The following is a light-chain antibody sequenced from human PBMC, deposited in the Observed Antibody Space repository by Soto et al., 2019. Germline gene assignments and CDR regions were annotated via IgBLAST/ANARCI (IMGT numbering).Light chain of an antibody. V-gene: IGKV3-20*01. CDR1: QTVTSNY. J-gene: IGKJ4*01. Sequence: EVVLTQSPGTLSLSPGERATLSCRASQTVTSNYLAWYQKKPGQALKVLIYGASSRATGIPDRFSGSGSGTDFTLSISRLEPEDFAVYYCLQYGVSPLTFGGGTKVEIK. CDR2: GAS. CDR3: LQYGVSPLT.